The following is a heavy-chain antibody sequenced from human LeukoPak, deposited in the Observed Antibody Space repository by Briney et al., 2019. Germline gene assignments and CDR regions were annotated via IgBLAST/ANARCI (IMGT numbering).Heavy chain of an antibody. Sequence: PGRSLRLSCAASGFTFSSYGMHWVRQAPGKGLEWVAVIWYDGSNKYYADSVKGRFTISRDNSKDTLYLQMNSLRAEDTAVYYCARERSKLRGPPNRYYGMDVWGQGTTVTVSS. V-gene: IGHV3-33*01. D-gene: IGHD1-26*01. CDR1: GFTFSSYG. J-gene: IGHJ6*02. CDR2: IWYDGSNK. CDR3: ARERSKLRGPPNRYYGMDV.